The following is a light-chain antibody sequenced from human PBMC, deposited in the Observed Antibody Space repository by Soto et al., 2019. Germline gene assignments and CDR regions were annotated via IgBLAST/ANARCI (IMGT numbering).Light chain of an antibody. CDR1: QNIGSW. J-gene: IGKJ5*01. CDR3: QQSYSTPIT. V-gene: IGKV1-5*03. CDR2: KVS. Sequence: DIQMTQSPSARSASXGYXVXXXXXASQNIGSWVAWYQQQPGKGPKFLINKVSNLESGVPSRISGSGSGTEFTLTISSLQPDDFATYYCQQSYSTPITFGQGTRLEIK.